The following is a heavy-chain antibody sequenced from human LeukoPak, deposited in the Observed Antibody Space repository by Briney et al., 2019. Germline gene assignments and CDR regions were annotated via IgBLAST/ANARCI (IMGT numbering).Heavy chain of an antibody. CDR3: AREDISSGWYF. J-gene: IGHJ4*02. CDR1: GYTFTGYY. D-gene: IGHD6-19*01. CDR2: INPNSGGT. V-gene: IGHV1-2*02. Sequence: ASVKVSCEASGYTFTGYYMHWVRQAPGQGLEWMGWINPNSGGTNYAQKVQGRVTMTRDTSISTAYMELSRLRSDDTAVYYCAREDISSGWYFGGQGTLVTVSS.